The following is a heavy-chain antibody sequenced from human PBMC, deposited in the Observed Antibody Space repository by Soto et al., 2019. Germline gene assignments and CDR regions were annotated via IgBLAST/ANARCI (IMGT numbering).Heavy chain of an antibody. Sequence: QVQLVQSGAEVKKPGASMNVSCQASGNTLINYGINWVRQAPGQGLEWMGWVSSNNGNTNYEQKFQGRVTMTTDTSRSTAYMELRSLRSDDTAVYYCARAVGSSGGAFDIWGQGTLVTVS. D-gene: IGHD3-10*01. CDR2: VSSNNGNT. V-gene: IGHV1-18*01. CDR3: ARAVGSSGGAFDI. J-gene: IGHJ3*02. CDR1: GNTLINYG.